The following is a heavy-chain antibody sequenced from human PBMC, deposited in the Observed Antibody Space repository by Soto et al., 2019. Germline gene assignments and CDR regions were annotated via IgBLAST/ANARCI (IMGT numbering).Heavy chain of an antibody. CDR1: GGSISSYY. V-gene: IGHV4-59*08. D-gene: IGHD3-22*01. Sequence: PSETLSLTCTVSGGSISSYYWSWIRQPPGKGLEWIGYIYYSGSTTYNPSLKSRLTISVDRSKNQVSLNLTSVTAADTAVYFCATLGGYSQALDHSSQGTLFTVS. CDR2: IYYSGST. J-gene: IGHJ4*02. CDR3: ATLGGYSQALDH.